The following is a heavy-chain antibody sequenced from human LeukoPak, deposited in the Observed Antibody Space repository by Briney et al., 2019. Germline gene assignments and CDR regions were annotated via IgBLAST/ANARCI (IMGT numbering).Heavy chain of an antibody. CDR2: ISSSSSYI. V-gene: IGHV3-21*01. Sequence: GGSLRLSCAASGFTFSSYSMNLVRQAPGKGLELVSSISSSSSYIYYADSVKGRFTISRDNAKNSLYLQMNSLRAEDTAVYYCAREMLSGWLLSYYYYGMDVWGQGTTVTVSS. D-gene: IGHD6-19*01. CDR1: GFTFSSYS. J-gene: IGHJ6*02. CDR3: AREMLSGWLLSYYYYGMDV.